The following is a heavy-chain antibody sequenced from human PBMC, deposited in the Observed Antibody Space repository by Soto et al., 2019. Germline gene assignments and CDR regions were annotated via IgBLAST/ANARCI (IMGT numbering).Heavy chain of an antibody. CDR1: GGSISSYY. Sequence: SETLSLTCTVSGGSISSYYWSWIRQPPGKGLEWIGSIYYSGSTYYNPSLKSRVTISVDTSKNQFSLKLSSVTAADTAVYYCARRDIAAAGAYYYYGMDVWGQGTTVTVSS. J-gene: IGHJ6*02. CDR2: IYYSGST. CDR3: ARRDIAAAGAYYYYGMDV. V-gene: IGHV4-59*08. D-gene: IGHD6-13*01.